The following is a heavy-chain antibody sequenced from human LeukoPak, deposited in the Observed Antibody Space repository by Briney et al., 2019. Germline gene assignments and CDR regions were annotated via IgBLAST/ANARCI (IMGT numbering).Heavy chain of an antibody. CDR2: IYHSGST. CDR3: ARENGGGYCSGGSCWNYFDY. J-gene: IGHJ4*02. V-gene: IGHV4-38-2*02. Sequence: SETLSFTCTVSGYSIISDYFWGWIRQPPGKGLEWIGTIYHSGSTYYSPSLKSRVTVSVDTSKNQFSLKLSSVTAADTAVYYCARENGGGYCSGGSCWNYFDYWGQGTLVTVSS. D-gene: IGHD2-15*01. CDR1: GYSIISDYF.